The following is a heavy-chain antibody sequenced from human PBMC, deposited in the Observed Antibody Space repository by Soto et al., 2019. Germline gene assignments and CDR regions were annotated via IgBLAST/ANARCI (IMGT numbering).Heavy chain of an antibody. CDR3: ASSIN. J-gene: IGHJ4*02. CDR2: IWYDGSNK. CDR1: GFPFSSYG. Sequence: QVQLVESGGGVVQPGRSLRLSCAASGFPFSSYGMHWVRQAPGKGLDWVGVIWYDGSNKDYAESVKGRFTISRDNSENMLYRQMDSLRADDTAVYYCASSINWGQGTLVTVSS. V-gene: IGHV3-33*03.